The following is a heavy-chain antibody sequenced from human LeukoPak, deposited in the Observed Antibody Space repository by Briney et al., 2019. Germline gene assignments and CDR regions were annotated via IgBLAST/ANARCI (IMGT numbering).Heavy chain of an antibody. CDR1: GFTFSSYE. CDR2: ISSSGSTI. D-gene: IGHD5-18*01. V-gene: IGHV3-48*03. J-gene: IGHJ4*02. Sequence: GGSLRLSCAASGFTFSSYEMNWIRQAPGKGLEWVSYISSSGSTIYYADPVKGRFTISRDNAKNSLYLQMNSLRAEDTAVYYCARDLGDTAMINPPDYWGQGTLVTVSS. CDR3: ARDLGDTAMINPPDY.